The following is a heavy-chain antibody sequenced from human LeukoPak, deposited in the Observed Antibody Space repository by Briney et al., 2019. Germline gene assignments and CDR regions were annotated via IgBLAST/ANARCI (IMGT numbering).Heavy chain of an antibody. D-gene: IGHD3-22*01. CDR3: ARVHFSRYYYDSSGYYPFDY. CDR2: INPSGGST. Sequence: ASVKVSCKASGYTFTSYYMHWVRQAPGQGLEWMGIINPSGGSTSYAQKFQGRVTMTRDTSTSTVYMELSSLRSEDTAVYYCARVHFSRYYYDSSGYYPFDYWGQGTLVTVSS. J-gene: IGHJ4*02. V-gene: IGHV1-46*01. CDR1: GYTFTSYY.